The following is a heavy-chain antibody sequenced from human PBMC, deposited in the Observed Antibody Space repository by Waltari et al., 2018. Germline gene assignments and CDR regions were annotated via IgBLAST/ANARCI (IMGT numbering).Heavy chain of an antibody. Sequence: QLQLQESGPGLVKPSETLSLTCTVSGGSISSSSYYWGWIRQPPGKGLQWIGSIYYSGSTYYNPSLKSRVTISVDTSKNQFSLKLSSVTAADTAVYYCARGRAISSFIDYYDSSGYYLLDYWGQGTLVTVSS. CDR2: IYYSGST. D-gene: IGHD3-22*01. CDR3: ARGRAISSFIDYYDSSGYYLLDY. V-gene: IGHV4-39*07. J-gene: IGHJ4*02. CDR1: GGSISSSSYY.